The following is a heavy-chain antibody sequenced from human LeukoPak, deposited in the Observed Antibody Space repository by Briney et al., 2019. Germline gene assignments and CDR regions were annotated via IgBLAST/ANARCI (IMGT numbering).Heavy chain of an antibody. CDR2: IYYSGST. CDR3: ARENARNGVLVGLHVVVPADWTDGMDV. J-gene: IGHJ6*02. V-gene: IGHV4-30-4*01. CDR1: GGSISSGDYY. Sequence: SQTLSLTCTVSGGSISSGDYYWSWIRQPPGKGLEWIGYIYYSGSTYYNPSLKSRVTISVDTSKNQFSLKLSSVTAADTAVYYCARENARNGVLVGLHVVVPADWTDGMDVWGQGTTVTVSS. D-gene: IGHD2-2*01.